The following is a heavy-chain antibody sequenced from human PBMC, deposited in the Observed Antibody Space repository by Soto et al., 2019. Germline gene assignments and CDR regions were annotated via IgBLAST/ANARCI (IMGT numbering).Heavy chain of an antibody. CDR1: GLTFSSYW. CDR2: IKRDGSST. Sequence: EEQLVESGGGLVQPGGSLRLSCAASGLTFSSYWMHWVRQAPGKGLVWVSRIKRDGSSTSYADSVEGRFTISRDNAKNTVYLQMNSLRGEDTAVYYCARDNGPGTYGTPSWGQGTLVTVSS. V-gene: IGHV3-74*01. CDR3: ARDNGPGTYGTPS. D-gene: IGHD3-10*01. J-gene: IGHJ5*02.